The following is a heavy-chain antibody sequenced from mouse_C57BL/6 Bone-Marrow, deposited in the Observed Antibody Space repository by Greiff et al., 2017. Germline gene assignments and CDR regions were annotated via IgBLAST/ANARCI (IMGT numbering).Heavy chain of an antibody. Sequence: QVQLQQSGAELVKPGASVKLSCKASGYTFTSYWMHWVKQRPGQGLEWIGMIHPNSGSTNYNEKLKSKATLTVDKSSSTAYMQLSSLTSEDSAIYYCASRWGYCYIDYWGQGTTLTVSS. CDR2: IHPNSGST. CDR3: ASRWGYCYIDY. D-gene: IGHD2-3*01. V-gene: IGHV1-64*01. CDR1: GYTFTSYW. J-gene: IGHJ2*01.